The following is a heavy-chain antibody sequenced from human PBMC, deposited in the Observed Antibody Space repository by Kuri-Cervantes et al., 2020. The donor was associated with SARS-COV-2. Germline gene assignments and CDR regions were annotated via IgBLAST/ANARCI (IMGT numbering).Heavy chain of an antibody. Sequence: SETLSLTCSVSGYSISGSYYWGWIRQPPGKGLEWIGSIYYSGSTYYNPSLKSRVTIFVGTSKNQFSLKLSSVTAADTAVYYCARGDRGWFDPWGQGTLVTVSS. V-gene: IGHV4-38-2*02. J-gene: IGHJ5*02. CDR3: ARGDRGWFDP. CDR2: IYYSGST. CDR1: GYSISGSYY.